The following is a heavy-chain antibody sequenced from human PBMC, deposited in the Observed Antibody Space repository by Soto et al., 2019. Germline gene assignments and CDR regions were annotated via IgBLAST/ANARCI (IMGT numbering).Heavy chain of an antibody. J-gene: IGHJ6*02. CDR2: INHSGST. D-gene: IGHD6-6*01. V-gene: IGHV4-34*01. Sequence: TETLSLTCAVYGGSFSGYYWSWIRQPPGKGLEWIGEINHSGSTNYNPSLKSRVTISVDTSKNQFSLKLSSVTAADTAVYYCARVVGRKSIAVLSAQTGRHGMDVCGQGTTVTVSS. CDR1: GGSFSGYY. CDR3: ARVVGRKSIAVLSAQTGRHGMDV.